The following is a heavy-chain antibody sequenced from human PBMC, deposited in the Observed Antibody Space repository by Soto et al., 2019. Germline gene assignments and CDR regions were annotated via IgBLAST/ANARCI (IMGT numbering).Heavy chain of an antibody. Sequence: QLHLVESGGGLVKPGGSLRLSCAASGFTFNDFYMIWFRQAPGRGLEWLAYINNRGDDIYYVDSVRGRFTISRDNGKNSLYLQMNSLRVEDTALYFCARDMSYGDFGRNWFDPWGQGTPVTVSA. CDR1: GFTFNDFY. CDR2: INNRGDDI. CDR3: ARDMSYGDFGRNWFDP. J-gene: IGHJ5*02. V-gene: IGHV3-11*01. D-gene: IGHD2-21*02.